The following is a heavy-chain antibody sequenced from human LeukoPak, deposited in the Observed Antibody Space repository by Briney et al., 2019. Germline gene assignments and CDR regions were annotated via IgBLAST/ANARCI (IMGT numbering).Heavy chain of an antibody. V-gene: IGHV3-23*01. CDR1: GFTFSSYA. CDR2: ISGSGGST. Sequence: GGSLRLSCAASGFTFSSYAMSWVRQAPGKGLEWVSAISGSGGSTYYADSVKGRFTISRGNSKNTLYLQMNSLRAEDTAVYYCAKVRYCSSTSCYGVFDYWGQGTLVTVSS. D-gene: IGHD2-2*01. CDR3: AKVRYCSSTSCYGVFDY. J-gene: IGHJ4*02.